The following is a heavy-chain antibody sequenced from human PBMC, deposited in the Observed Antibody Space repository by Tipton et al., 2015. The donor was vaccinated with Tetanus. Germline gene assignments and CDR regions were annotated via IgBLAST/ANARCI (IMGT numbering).Heavy chain of an antibody. V-gene: IGHV1-18*01. CDR1: GYTFTHYG. J-gene: IGHJ5*02. D-gene: IGHD3/OR15-3a*01. CDR2: ISPFNENV. CDR3: GRGRGLGPHEYFEH. Sequence: QVQLVQSGAEVKKPGASVKVSCKASGYTFTHYGVNWVRQAPGQGLEWMGWISPFNENVNYAEKFQGRLTMTTDRSTATVYMDLRGLRPDDTAVYYCGRGRGLGPHEYFEHWGQGTLVTVSS.